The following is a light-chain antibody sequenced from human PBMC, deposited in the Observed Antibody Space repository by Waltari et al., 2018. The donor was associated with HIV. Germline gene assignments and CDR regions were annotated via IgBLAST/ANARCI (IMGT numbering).Light chain of an antibody. CDR1: QSVRSN. V-gene: IGKV3-15*01. CDR3: QQYDNWPPIT. CDR2: GAS. J-gene: IGKJ5*01. Sequence: EIVRTQSPATLSVSPGERATLSCRASQSVRSNLAWYQQSPGQAPRLLISGASTRATGVPARFSGSGSGTDFTLTISSLQSEDFAVYYCQQYDNWPPITFGQGTRLEIK.